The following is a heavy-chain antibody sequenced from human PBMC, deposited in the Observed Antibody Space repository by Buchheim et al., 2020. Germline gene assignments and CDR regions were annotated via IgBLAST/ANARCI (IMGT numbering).Heavy chain of an antibody. CDR3: ARRWKDTAMAHYYYYMDV. CDR1: GYTFTRYY. Sequence: QVQLVQSGAEVKKPGASVKVSCKASGYTFTRYYMHWLRPAPGQVLELIGIINHSGGSTSYAQQFQGRVTMTRATSTSTVHMELSSLRSEDTAVYYCARRWKDTAMAHYYYYMDVWGKGTT. J-gene: IGHJ6*03. D-gene: IGHD5-18*01. V-gene: IGHV1-46*01. CDR2: INHSGGST.